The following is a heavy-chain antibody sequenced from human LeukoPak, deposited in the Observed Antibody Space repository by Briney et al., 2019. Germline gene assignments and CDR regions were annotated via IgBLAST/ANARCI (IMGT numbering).Heavy chain of an antibody. J-gene: IGHJ5*02. V-gene: IGHV4-59*05. CDR3: ARTTMVRGDAWFDP. D-gene: IGHD3-10*01. CDR1: GASLSSYY. Sequence: SETLSLTCTVSGASLSSYYWSWIRQPAGKGLEWIGCIYYSGSTYYNPSLKSRVTISVDTSKNQFSLKLSSVTAADTAVYYCARTTMVRGDAWFDPWGQGTLVSVSS. CDR2: IYYSGST.